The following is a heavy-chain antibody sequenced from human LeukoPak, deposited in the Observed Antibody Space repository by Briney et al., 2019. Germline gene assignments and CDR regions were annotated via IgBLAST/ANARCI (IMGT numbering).Heavy chain of an antibody. Sequence: SETLSLTCAVYGGSFSGYYWRWIRQPPGKGLEWIGEINHSGSTNYNPSLKSRVTISVDTSKNEFSLKLSSVPDPATAVYYCARGATVVGATPFDYWGQGTLVTVSS. CDR1: GGSFSGYY. J-gene: IGHJ4*02. V-gene: IGHV4-34*01. CDR2: INHSGST. CDR3: ARGATVVGATPFDY. D-gene: IGHD1-26*01.